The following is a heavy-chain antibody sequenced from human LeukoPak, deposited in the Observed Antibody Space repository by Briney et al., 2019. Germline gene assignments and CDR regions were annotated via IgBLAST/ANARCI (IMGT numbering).Heavy chain of an antibody. V-gene: IGHV1-69*10. Sequence: SVKVSCKASRGTLSSYAISWVRAAPGQGVGWRGRMIPILGIAHYAQKFQGRVTITPDKSPSTAYMAPSSLRSEHTAVYCCARSPGIAAAGYFDNWGQGTLVTVSS. D-gene: IGHD6-13*01. CDR3: ARSPGIAAAGYFDN. J-gene: IGHJ4*02. CDR2: MIPILGIA. CDR1: RGTLSSYA.